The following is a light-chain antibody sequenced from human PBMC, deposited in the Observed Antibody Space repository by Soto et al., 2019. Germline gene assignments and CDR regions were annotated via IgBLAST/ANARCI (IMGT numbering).Light chain of an antibody. Sequence: DIKMTQSPSSLFASVGDRVTITCQATQDINIYLNWYQQKPGKAPNLLIYDASNLEIGVPSRFSGSGSGTHFTFTISSLQTEDIGTYYCQQYDILPITFGRGTRLE. CDR2: DAS. CDR1: QDINIY. CDR3: QQYDILPIT. J-gene: IGKJ5*01. V-gene: IGKV1-33*01.